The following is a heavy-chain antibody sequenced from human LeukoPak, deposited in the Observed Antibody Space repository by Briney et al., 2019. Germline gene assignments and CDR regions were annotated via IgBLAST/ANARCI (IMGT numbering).Heavy chain of an antibody. D-gene: IGHD3-10*02. CDR1: GFTFSSYE. CDR2: ISSSGSTI. Sequence: HPGGSLRLSCAASGFTFSSYEMNWVRQDPGKGLECVSYISSSGSTIYYADSVKGRFTISRDNAENSLYLQMNSLRAEDTAVYYCAELGITMIGGVWGKGTTVTISS. V-gene: IGHV3-48*03. CDR3: AELGITMIGGV. J-gene: IGHJ6*04.